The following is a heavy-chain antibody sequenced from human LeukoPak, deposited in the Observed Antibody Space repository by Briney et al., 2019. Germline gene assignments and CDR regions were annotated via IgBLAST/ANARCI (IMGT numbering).Heavy chain of an antibody. CDR3: ARVGDGDYEHVDY. V-gene: IGHV1-69*06. J-gene: IGHJ4*02. D-gene: IGHD4-17*01. CDR2: IIPIFGTA. Sequence: SVKVSCKASGGTFSSYAISWVRQAPGQGLEWMGGIIPIFGTANYAQKFQGRVTITADKSTSTAYMELSSLRSDDTAVYYCARVGDGDYEHVDYWGQGTLVTVSS. CDR1: GGTFSSYA.